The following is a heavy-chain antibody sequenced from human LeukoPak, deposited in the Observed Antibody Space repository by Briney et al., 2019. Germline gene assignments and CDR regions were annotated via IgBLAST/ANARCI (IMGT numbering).Heavy chain of an antibody. J-gene: IGHJ4*02. Sequence: ASVKLSCTASGYIFSVYTMHWVRQAPGQRLEWMGWINPNSGGTNYAQEFQGRVTMTRDTSISTAYMELSRLRSDDTAVYYCARDRTKYCRSTSCPLDDWGKGTLVTVSS. CDR1: GYIFSVYT. CDR2: INPNSGGT. D-gene: IGHD2-2*01. V-gene: IGHV1-2*02. CDR3: ARDRTKYCRSTSCPLDD.